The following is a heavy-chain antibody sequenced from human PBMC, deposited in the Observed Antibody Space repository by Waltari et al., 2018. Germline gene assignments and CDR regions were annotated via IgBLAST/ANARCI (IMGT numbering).Heavy chain of an antibody. CDR2: IYTDGST. CDR1: GFTVSTND. V-gene: IGHV3-53*01. Sequence: EVQLVESGGGLIQPGGSLRLSCAASGFTVSTNDMSWVRQAPGKGLEWFSTIYTDGSTYYADSVKGRFTISRDNSKNTLYLQMNSLRADDTAVYYCASSGSYYTFDFWGQGTLVTVSS. CDR3: ASSGSYYTFDF. D-gene: IGHD1-26*01. J-gene: IGHJ4*02.